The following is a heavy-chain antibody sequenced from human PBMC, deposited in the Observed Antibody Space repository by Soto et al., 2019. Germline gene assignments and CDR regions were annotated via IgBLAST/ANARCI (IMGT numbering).Heavy chain of an antibody. J-gene: IGHJ5*02. CDR2: MSGSGGRT. V-gene: IGHV3-23*01. CDR3: AKGRLAALFDP. Sequence: GGSLRLSCAASGLTFSSYVMSWVRQAPGKGLEWVSGMSGSGGRTYYADSVKGRFTISRDNSKNTLYLQMNSLRAEDTAVYYCAKGRLAALFDPWGQGTLVTVSS. CDR1: GLTFSSYV.